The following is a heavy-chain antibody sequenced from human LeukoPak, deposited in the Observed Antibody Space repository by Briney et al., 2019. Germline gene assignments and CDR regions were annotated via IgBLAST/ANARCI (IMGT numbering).Heavy chain of an antibody. Sequence: SQTLSLTCAISGDSVSSTSSAWNWIRQSPSRGLEWLGRTYYRSKWIHNYAVSVKSRITINPDTSKNQFSLQLDSVTPEDTAVYYCARGWDGGRSGWSQTWFDPWGQGTLVTVSS. CDR1: GDSVSSTSSA. J-gene: IGHJ5*02. V-gene: IGHV6-1*01. CDR3: ARGWDGGRSGWSQTWFDP. D-gene: IGHD6-19*01. CDR2: TYYRSKWIH.